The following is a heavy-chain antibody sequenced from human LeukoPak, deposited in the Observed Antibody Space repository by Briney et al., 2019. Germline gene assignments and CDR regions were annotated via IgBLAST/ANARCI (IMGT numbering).Heavy chain of an antibody. D-gene: IGHD6-19*01. CDR3: ARDGAVAGQTHIGFHY. CDR1: GGSISSSSYY. J-gene: IGHJ4*02. Sequence: PSETLSLTCTVSGGSISSSSYYWGWIRQPPGKGLEWIGSIYYSGSTYYNPSLKSRVTISVDTSKNQFSLKLSSVTAADTAVYYCARDGAVAGQTHIGFHYWGQGTLVTVSS. CDR2: IYYSGST. V-gene: IGHV4-39*07.